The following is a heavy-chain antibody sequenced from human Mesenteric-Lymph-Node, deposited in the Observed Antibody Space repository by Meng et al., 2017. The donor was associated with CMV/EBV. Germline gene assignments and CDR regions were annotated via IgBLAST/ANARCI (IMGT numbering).Heavy chain of an antibody. V-gene: IGHV4-34*01. Sequence: QAQLHQWGAGMFKPSETLSVTCAVYGGSFSGYYWNWIRQSPEKGLEWIGEINHSGSTTYNPSFTSRIIISVDTSTNQISLNMSSVTAADTAVYYCARGSSYDILTGYFDYWGQGALVTVSS. CDR3: ARGSSYDILTGYFDY. CDR2: INHSGST. J-gene: IGHJ4*02. D-gene: IGHD3-9*01. CDR1: GGSFSGYY.